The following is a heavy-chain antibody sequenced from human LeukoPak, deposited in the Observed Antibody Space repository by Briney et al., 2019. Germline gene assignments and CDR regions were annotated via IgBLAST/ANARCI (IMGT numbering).Heavy chain of an antibody. V-gene: IGHV3-74*01. CDR1: GFTFSSYW. J-gene: IGHJ4*02. CDR3: ARDFKYSGYELDY. Sequence: GGSLRLSCAASGFTFSSYWMHWVRQAPGKGLVWVSRINSDGSSTSYADSVKGGFTISRDNAKNTLYLQMNSLRAEDTAVYYCARDFKYSGYELDYWGQGTLVTVSS. CDR2: INSDGSST. D-gene: IGHD5-12*01.